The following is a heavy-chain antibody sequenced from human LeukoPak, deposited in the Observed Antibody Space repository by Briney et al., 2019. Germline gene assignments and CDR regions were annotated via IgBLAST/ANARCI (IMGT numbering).Heavy chain of an antibody. D-gene: IGHD5-12*01. CDR2: ISSSSSYI. J-gene: IGHJ4*02. CDR3: ARVQKSRKSVASAVDC. CDR1: GFTFSSYS. V-gene: IGHV3-21*01. Sequence: GGSLRLSCAASGFTFSSYSMNWVRQAPGKGLEWVSSISSSSSYIYYADSVKGRFTISRDNAKTTVYLQVNSLRAEDTAVYYCARVQKSRKSVASAVDCWGQGTVVIVSS.